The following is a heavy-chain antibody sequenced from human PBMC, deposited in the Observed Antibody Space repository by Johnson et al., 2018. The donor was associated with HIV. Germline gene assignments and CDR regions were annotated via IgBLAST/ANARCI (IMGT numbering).Heavy chain of an antibody. D-gene: IGHD2-15*01. CDR2: ISYDGSTK. J-gene: IGHJ3*02. Sequence: VQLVESGGGVVQPGRSLRLSCAASGFTFSSYGMHWVRQAPGKGLEWVAVISYDGSTKYYADSVKGRFTISRDNAKNSLYVQMNSLKVEDTAVYYCARHVRYCSGGGCDHDVFDIWGQGTMVTVSS. CDR3: ARHVRYCSGGGCDHDVFDI. CDR1: GFTFSSYG. V-gene: IGHV3-30*03.